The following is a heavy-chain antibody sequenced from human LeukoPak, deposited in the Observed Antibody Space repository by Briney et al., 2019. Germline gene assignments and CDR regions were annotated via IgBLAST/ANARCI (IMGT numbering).Heavy chain of an antibody. J-gene: IGHJ4*02. CDR3: ARRVIVATLDY. CDR2: ILYSGTT. CDR1: GGSLSSSNYY. D-gene: IGHD5-12*01. V-gene: IGHV4-39*01. Sequence: SETLSLTCTLSGGSLSSSNYYWAWIRQPPGKGLEWIGSILYSGTTFYNPSLKSRVTISVDRSRHQFSLRLTSVTATDTAVYYCARRVIVATLDYWGQGTLVTVSS.